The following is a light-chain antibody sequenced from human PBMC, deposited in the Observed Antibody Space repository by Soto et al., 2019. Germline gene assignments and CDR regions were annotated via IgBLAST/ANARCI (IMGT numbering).Light chain of an antibody. CDR2: ENN. CDR1: SGSIASND. CDR3: QSYDSDFVV. Sequence: NFMLTQPHSVSESPGKTVTISCTRSSGSIASNDVQWYQQRPGSAPTTVIYENNQRPSGVPDRFSGSTDGSSNSASLTISGLQTEDEADYYCQSYDSDFVVFGGGTKVTVL. V-gene: IGLV6-57*04. J-gene: IGLJ2*01.